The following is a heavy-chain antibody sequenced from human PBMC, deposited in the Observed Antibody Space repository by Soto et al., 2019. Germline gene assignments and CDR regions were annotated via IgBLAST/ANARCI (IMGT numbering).Heavy chain of an antibody. D-gene: IGHD2-21*01. Sequence: DVQLVESGGGLVQPGGSLRLSCATSGFTFSRYWIHWFRQVPGEGLVWVSRIDGSGINIDYAESVKGRFTISRDFAKSTVYLQMDSLRAEDTAVYHCVRLGFVGEGDFWGQGILDTVSS. CDR3: VRLGFVGEGDF. V-gene: IGHV3-74*01. CDR1: GFTFSRYW. J-gene: IGHJ4*02. CDR2: IDGSGINI.